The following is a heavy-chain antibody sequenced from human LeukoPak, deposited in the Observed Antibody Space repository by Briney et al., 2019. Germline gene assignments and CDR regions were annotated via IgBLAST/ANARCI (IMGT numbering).Heavy chain of an antibody. Sequence: LSLTCAVYGGSFSGYYWSWIRQPPGKGLEWVSYISSSGSTIYYADSVKGRFTISRDNAKNSLYLQMNSLRAEDTAVYYCAELGITMIGGVWGKGTTVTVSS. V-gene: IGHV3-11*04. CDR2: ISSSGSTI. CDR3: AELGITMIGGV. D-gene: IGHD3-10*02. J-gene: IGHJ6*04. CDR1: GGSFSGYY.